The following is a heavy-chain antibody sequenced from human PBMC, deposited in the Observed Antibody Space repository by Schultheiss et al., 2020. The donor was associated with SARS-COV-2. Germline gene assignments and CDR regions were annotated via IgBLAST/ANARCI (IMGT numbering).Heavy chain of an antibody. CDR3: AREWELRDQGGGYYYYGMDV. CDR2: INHSGST. D-gene: IGHD1-26*01. V-gene: IGHV4-39*07. Sequence: SETVSLTCTVSGGSISSGGYYWSWIRQRPGKGLEWIGEINHSGSTNYNPSLKSRVTISVDTSKNQFSLKLSSVTAADTAVYYCAREWELRDQGGGYYYYGMDVWGQGTTVTVSS. CDR1: GGSISSGGYY. J-gene: IGHJ6*02.